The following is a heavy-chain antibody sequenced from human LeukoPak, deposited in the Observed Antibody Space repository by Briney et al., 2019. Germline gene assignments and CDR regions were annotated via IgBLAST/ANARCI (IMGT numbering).Heavy chain of an antibody. CDR3: ARVYCSGGSCYDSRGWFDP. D-gene: IGHD2-15*01. Sequence: SETLSLTCTVSGGSISSYYWSWIRQPAGKGLEWIGRIYTSGSTNYNPSLKSRVTISVDMSKNQFSLRLSSVTAADTAVYYCARVYCSGGSCYDSRGWFDPWGQGTLVTVSS. J-gene: IGHJ5*02. V-gene: IGHV4-4*07. CDR1: GGSISSYY. CDR2: IYTSGST.